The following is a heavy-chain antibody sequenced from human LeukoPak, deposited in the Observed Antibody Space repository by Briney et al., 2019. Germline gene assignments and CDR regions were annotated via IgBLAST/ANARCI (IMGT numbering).Heavy chain of an antibody. V-gene: IGHV1-69*05. J-gene: IGHJ6*03. CDR2: IIPIFGTA. CDR1: GGAFSSYA. Sequence: GASVKVSCKASGGAFSSYAISWVRPAPGQGLEWMGRIIPIFGTANYAQKFQGRVTITTDESTSTAYMELSSLRSEDTAVYYCARVVRARIAVAGTGGDYYYYYMDVWGKGTTVTVSS. CDR3: ARVVRARIAVAGTGGDYYYYYMDV. D-gene: IGHD6-19*01.